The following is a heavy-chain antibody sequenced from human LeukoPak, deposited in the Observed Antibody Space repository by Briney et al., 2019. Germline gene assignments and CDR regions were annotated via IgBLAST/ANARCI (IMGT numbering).Heavy chain of an antibody. V-gene: IGHV3-23*01. CDR3: AKDRSEGLLYFGESEGYFDF. CDR2: ISGSGINT. D-gene: IGHD3-10*01. Sequence: GGSLRLSCAASGFTFSSYAMSWVRQAPGKGLEWVSAISGSGINTYYADSVKGRFTISRDNSKNTVYLQVSTLTADDTAVYFCAKDRSEGLLYFGESEGYFDFRGQGTLVTVSS. CDR1: GFTFSSYA. J-gene: IGHJ4*02.